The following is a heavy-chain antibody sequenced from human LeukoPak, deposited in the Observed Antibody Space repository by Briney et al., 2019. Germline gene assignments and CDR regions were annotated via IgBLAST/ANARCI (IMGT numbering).Heavy chain of an antibody. J-gene: IGHJ4*02. CDR3: AKEIYGSGSYYFAFDY. CDR1: GFTFSSYG. Sequence: GGSLRLSCAASGFTFSSYGMHWVRQAPGKGLEWVAFIRYDGSNKYYADSVKGRFTISRDNSKNTLYLQMNSLRAEDTAVYYCAKEIYGSGSYYFAFDYWGQGTLVTVSS. D-gene: IGHD3-10*01. CDR2: IRYDGSNK. V-gene: IGHV3-30*02.